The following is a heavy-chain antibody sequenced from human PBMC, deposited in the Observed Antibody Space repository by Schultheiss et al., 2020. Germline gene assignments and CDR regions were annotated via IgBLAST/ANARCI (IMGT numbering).Heavy chain of an antibody. CDR3: ARRVGEILWFREGYFDY. D-gene: IGHD3-10*01. CDR2: IYYSGST. Sequence: SETLSLTCAVSGGSISSGGYSWSWIRQPPGKGLEWIGYIYYSGSTNYNPSLKSRVTISVDTSKNQFSLKLSSVTAADTAVYYCARRVGEILWFREGYFDYWGQGTLVTVSS. V-gene: IGHV4-30-4*07. CDR1: GGSISSGGYS. J-gene: IGHJ4*02.